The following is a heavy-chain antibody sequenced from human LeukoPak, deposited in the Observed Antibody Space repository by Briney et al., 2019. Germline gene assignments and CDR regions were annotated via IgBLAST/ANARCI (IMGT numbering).Heavy chain of an antibody. V-gene: IGHV3-74*01. CDR3: VSFCETY. J-gene: IGHJ4*02. CDR2: INSDGSWT. CDR1: GNYW. Sequence: PGGSLRLSCAASGNYWMHWVRQVPGKGLVWVSHINSDGSWTSYADSVKGRLTISKDNAKNTVYLQMNSLRAEDTAVYYCVSFCETYWGRGTLVTVSS. D-gene: IGHD2/OR15-2a*01.